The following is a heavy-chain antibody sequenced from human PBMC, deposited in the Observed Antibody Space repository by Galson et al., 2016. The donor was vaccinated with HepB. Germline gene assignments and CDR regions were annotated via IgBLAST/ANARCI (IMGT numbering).Heavy chain of an antibody. Sequence: SLRLSCAASEFTFSSHSMNWVRQAPGKGLEWVSYIDRSSSTIYYADSVKGRFTISRDNAKNSLYLQMNSLRVEDTAVYYCAREYGKRVNFDCWGQGTLVTVSS. J-gene: IGHJ4*02. V-gene: IGHV3-48*01. CDR2: IDRSSSTI. CDR3: AREYGKRVNFDC. CDR1: EFTFSSHS. D-gene: IGHD3-10*01.